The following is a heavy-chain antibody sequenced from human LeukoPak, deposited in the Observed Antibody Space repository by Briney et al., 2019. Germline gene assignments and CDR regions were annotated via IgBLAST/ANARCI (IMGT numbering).Heavy chain of an antibody. Sequence: ASVKVSCKASGYTFTSYAMNWVRQAPGQGLEWMGWINTNTGNPTYAQGFTGRFVFSLDTSVSTAYLQISSLKAEDTAVYYCARDGLEHFDWLLTEFYGMDVWGQGTTVTVSS. D-gene: IGHD3-9*01. J-gene: IGHJ6*02. CDR1: GYTFTSYA. CDR2: INTNTGNP. CDR3: ARDGLEHFDWLLTEFYGMDV. V-gene: IGHV7-4-1*02.